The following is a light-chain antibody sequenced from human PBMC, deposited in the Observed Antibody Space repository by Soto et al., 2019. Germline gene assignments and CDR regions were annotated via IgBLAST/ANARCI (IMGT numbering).Light chain of an antibody. J-gene: IGLJ1*01. CDR2: DVT. V-gene: IGLV2-14*01. CDR3: ISYASINTYV. CDR1: SGDVGGYDY. Sequence: QSVLTQPASVSGSPGQSITISCTGTSGDVGGYDYVSWYQQHPGKAPKLMIYDVTNRPSGVSNRFSGSKSGNTASLTISGLQAEDEADYYCISYASINTYVFGTGNKVTVL.